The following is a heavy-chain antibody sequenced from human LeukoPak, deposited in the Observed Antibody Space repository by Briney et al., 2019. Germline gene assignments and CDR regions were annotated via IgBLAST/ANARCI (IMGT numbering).Heavy chain of an antibody. D-gene: IGHD2-2*01. CDR1: GYTFTSYY. V-gene: IGHV1-2*02. Sequence: ASVKVSCKASGYTFTSYYMHWVRQAPGQGLEWMGWINPNSGGTNYAQKFQGRVTMTRDTSISTAYMELSRLRSDDTAVYYCARGRVPAAMYSNWFDPWGQGTLVTVSS. CDR2: INPNSGGT. CDR3: ARGRVPAAMYSNWFDP. J-gene: IGHJ5*02.